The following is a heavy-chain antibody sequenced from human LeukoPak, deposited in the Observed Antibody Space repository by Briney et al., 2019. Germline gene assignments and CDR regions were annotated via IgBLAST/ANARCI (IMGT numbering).Heavy chain of an antibody. J-gene: IGHJ4*02. CDR1: GFTFRSYA. V-gene: IGHV3-23*01. CDR3: TKDLMTGFSSGWYFGY. Sequence: PGGSLRLSCAASGFTFRSYAMSWVRQAPGKGLEWVSGISGSGGSTYYADSVKGRFTISRDNSKNTLYLQMNSLGAEDTAVYYCTKDLMTGFSSGWYFGYWGLGTLVTVSS. D-gene: IGHD6-19*01. CDR2: ISGSGGST.